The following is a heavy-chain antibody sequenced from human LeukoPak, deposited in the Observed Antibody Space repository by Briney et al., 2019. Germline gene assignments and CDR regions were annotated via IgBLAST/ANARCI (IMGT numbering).Heavy chain of an antibody. CDR2: SKHSGST. CDR1: GYSISSGYY. D-gene: IGHD6-13*01. CDR3: ARTLAAAGKTWFDP. V-gene: IGHV4-38-2*02. Sequence: SQTLSLACTVAGYSISSGYYGGWMRQPPGKGRVGIGSSKHSGSTYYNPSLKSRVTISVDTSQNKFSLKLSSVTAADTAVYYCARTLAAAGKTWFDPWGQGTLVTVSS. J-gene: IGHJ5*02.